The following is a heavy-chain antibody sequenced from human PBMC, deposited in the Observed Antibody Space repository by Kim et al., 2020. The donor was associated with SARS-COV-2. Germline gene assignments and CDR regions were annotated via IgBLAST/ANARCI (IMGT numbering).Heavy chain of an antibody. D-gene: IGHD3-10*01. Sequence: GGSLRLSCAASGFTFSSYAMSWVRQAPGKGLEWVSAISGSGGSTYYADSVKCRFTISRDNSKNTLYLQMNILRAEDTDVVYCSKDLSGGPDYWCQGTRVT. V-gene: IGHV3-23*01. CDR3: SKDLSGGPDY. J-gene: IGHJ4*02. CDR2: ISGSGGST. CDR1: GFTFSSYA.